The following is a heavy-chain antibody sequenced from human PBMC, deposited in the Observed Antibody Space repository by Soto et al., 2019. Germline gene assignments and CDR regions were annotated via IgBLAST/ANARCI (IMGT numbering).Heavy chain of an antibody. J-gene: IGHJ4*02. Sequence: SETLSLTCAVYGGSFSGYYWSWIRQPPGKGLEWIGEINHTGSTNYNPSLKGRVTISVDTSKNQFSLSLTSVTAADTAVYYCARHSGGYNGFDFSYWGQGALVTVSS. CDR3: ARHSGGYNGFDFSY. CDR2: INHTGST. CDR1: GGSFSGYY. D-gene: IGHD5-12*01. V-gene: IGHV4-34*01.